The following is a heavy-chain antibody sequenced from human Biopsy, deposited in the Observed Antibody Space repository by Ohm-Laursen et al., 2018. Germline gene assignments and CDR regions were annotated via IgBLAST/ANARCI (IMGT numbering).Heavy chain of an antibody. V-gene: IGHV4-31*03. CDR2: MYYSGST. CDR3: AGLVTGFIDP. Sequence: TLSLTCTVSGGSISSGGYYWGWIRQHPGKGLEWIGHMYYSGSTYYNPSLKSRITISVDTSKNQFSLKLSSMTAADTAVYYCAGLVTGFIDPWGQGTLVTVSS. D-gene: IGHD3-9*01. J-gene: IGHJ5*02. CDR1: GGSISSGGYY.